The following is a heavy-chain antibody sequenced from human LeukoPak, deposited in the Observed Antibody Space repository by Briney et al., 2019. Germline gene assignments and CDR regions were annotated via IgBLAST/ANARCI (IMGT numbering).Heavy chain of an antibody. J-gene: IGHJ4*02. Sequence: SETLSLICTVSGGSINIYWTWIRQPPGKGLEWIGSIYHSGSTYYNPSLKSRVTISVDTSKNQFSLKLSSVTAADTAVYYCAKSPVGASSGWYEWGQGTLVTVSS. D-gene: IGHD6-19*01. CDR2: IYHSGST. CDR3: AKSPVGASSGWYE. CDR1: GGSINIY. V-gene: IGHV4-38-2*02.